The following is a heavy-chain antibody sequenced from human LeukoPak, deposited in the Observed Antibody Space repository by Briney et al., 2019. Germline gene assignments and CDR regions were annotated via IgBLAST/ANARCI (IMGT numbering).Heavy chain of an antibody. Sequence: PSETLSLTCAVYGGSLSGYYWSWIRQPPGKGLEWIGEINHSGSTYYNPSLKSRVTISVDTSKNQFSLKLSSVTAADTAVYYCARDRRATTVTTRLYYYYGMDVWGQGTTVTVSS. D-gene: IGHD4-17*01. J-gene: IGHJ6*02. CDR3: ARDRRATTVTTRLYYYYGMDV. CDR1: GGSLSGYY. CDR2: INHSGST. V-gene: IGHV4-34*01.